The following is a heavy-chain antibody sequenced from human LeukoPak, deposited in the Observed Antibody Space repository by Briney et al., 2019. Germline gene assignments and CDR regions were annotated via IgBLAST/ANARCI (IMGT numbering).Heavy chain of an antibody. D-gene: IGHD2-15*01. CDR1: GFTFSSYS. CDR2: ISSDSSHI. V-gene: IGHV3-21*04. CDR3: AREGGYCSGGSCFDAFDI. Sequence: GGSLRLSCAASGFTFSSYSMNWVRQAPGKGLEWVSVISSDSSHIYYADSVKGRFTISRDNAKNSLYLQMNSLRAEDTAVYYCAREGGYCSGGSCFDAFDIWGQGTMVTVSS. J-gene: IGHJ3*02.